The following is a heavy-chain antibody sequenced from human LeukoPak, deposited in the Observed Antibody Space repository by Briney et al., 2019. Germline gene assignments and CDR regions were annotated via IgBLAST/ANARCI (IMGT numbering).Heavy chain of an antibody. CDR3: AKGNSWRIPGDSYYYYYMDV. V-gene: IGHV3-9*03. CDR2: ISWNSGSI. J-gene: IGHJ6*03. CDR1: GFTFSSYA. D-gene: IGHD3-10*01. Sequence: HPGGSLRLSCAASGFTFSSYAMSWVRQAPGKGLEWVSGISWNSGSIGYADSVKGRFTISRDNAKNSLYLQMNSLRAEDMALYYCAKGNSWRIPGDSYYYYYMDVWGKGTTVTVSS.